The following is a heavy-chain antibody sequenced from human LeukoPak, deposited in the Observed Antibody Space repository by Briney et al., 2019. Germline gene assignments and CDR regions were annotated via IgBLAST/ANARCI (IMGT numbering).Heavy chain of an antibody. CDR3: ARVVVVPAPGGAFDP. Sequence: PGGSLRLSCAASGFTFSSHSMNWVRQAPGKGLEWVSSISSSSSYIYYADSVKGRFTISRDNAKNSLYLQMNSLRAEDTAVYYCARVVVVPAPGGAFDPWGQGTLVTVSS. CDR2: ISSSSSYI. D-gene: IGHD2-2*01. J-gene: IGHJ5*02. CDR1: GFTFSSHS. V-gene: IGHV3-21*01.